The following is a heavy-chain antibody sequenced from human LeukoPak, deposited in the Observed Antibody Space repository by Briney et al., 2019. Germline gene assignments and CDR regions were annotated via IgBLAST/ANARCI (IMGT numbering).Heavy chain of an antibody. V-gene: IGHV7-4-1*02. Sequence: GASVKVSCKASGYTFTSYAMNWVRQAPGQGLEWRGWINTNTGNPTYAQGFTGRFVFSLDTSVSTAYLQISSLKAEDSAVYYCARSDTPFCSGGSCYSLYNGFDPWGQGTLVTVSS. CDR1: GYTFTSYA. D-gene: IGHD2-15*01. J-gene: IGHJ5*02. CDR3: ARSDTPFCSGGSCYSLYNGFDP. CDR2: INTNTGNP.